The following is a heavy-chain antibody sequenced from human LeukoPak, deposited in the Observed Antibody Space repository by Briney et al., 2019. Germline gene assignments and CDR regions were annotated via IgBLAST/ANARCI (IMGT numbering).Heavy chain of an antibody. Sequence: GGSLRLSCAASGFTFSNAWMSWVRQAPGKGLEWVARIKSKTDGGTIDYAGSVKGRFTISRDDSKNTLYLQLNTLKTEDTAVYYCTTAVAGVITFDYWSQGTLVTVSS. D-gene: IGHD6-19*01. CDR3: TTAVAGVITFDY. CDR2: IKSKTDGGTI. J-gene: IGHJ4*02. V-gene: IGHV3-15*01. CDR1: GFTFSNAW.